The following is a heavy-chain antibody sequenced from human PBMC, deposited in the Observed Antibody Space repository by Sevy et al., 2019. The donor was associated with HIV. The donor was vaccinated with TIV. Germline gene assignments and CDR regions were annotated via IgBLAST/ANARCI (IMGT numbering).Heavy chain of an antibody. Sequence: GGSLRLSCAASGFTFSSYAMHWVRQAPGKGLEWVAVISYDGSNKYYADSVKGRFTISRDNSKNTLYLQMNSLRAEDTAVYYCAGEGRGYSGYDSFFYYYYGMDVWGQGTTVTVSS. J-gene: IGHJ6*02. V-gene: IGHV3-30-3*01. CDR2: ISYDGSNK. D-gene: IGHD5-12*01. CDR1: GFTFSSYA. CDR3: AGEGRGYSGYDSFFYYYYGMDV.